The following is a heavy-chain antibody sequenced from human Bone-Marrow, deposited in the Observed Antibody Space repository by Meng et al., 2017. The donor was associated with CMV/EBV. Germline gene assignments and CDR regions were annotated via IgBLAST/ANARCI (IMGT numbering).Heavy chain of an antibody. CDR2: ISSSSSYI. CDR3: ARYCSSTSCYRVFDY. D-gene: IGHD2-2*02. V-gene: IGHV3-21*01. J-gene: IGHJ4*02. CDR1: GFTFSSYS. Sequence: GESLKISCAASGFTFSSYSMNWVRQAPGKGLEWVSSISSSSSYIYYADSVKGRFTISRDNAKNSLYLQMNSLRAEDTAVYYCARYCSSTSCYRVFDYWGQGTLVTVSS.